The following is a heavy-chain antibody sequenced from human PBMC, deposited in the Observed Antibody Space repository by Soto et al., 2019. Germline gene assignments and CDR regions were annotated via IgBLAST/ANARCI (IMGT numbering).Heavy chain of an antibody. V-gene: IGHV3-15*01. J-gene: IGHJ4*02. D-gene: IGHD2-8*01. CDR1: GFTFSNAW. Sequence: EVQLVESGGGLVKPGGSLRLSCAASGFTFSNAWMSWVRQAPGKGLEWVGRIKSKTDGGTTDYAAPVKGRFTISRDDSKNTLYLQMNSLKTEDTAVYYCTTAYAMVYAGGLFDYWGQGTLVTVSS. CDR3: TTAYAMVYAGGLFDY. CDR2: IKSKTDGGTT.